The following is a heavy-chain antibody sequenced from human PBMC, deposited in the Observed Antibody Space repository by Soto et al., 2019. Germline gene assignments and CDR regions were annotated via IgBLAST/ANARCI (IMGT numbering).Heavy chain of an antibody. D-gene: IGHD5-12*01. CDR1: GFNFGNFG. Sequence: PGGSLRLSCVASGFNFGNFGMHWVRKAPGKGLEWLTVISNDENIKQDSVGGRFAIARDNSKNTLYLHLTSLRAEDTAIYYCARGLRGVLDYWGQGTLVTVSS. CDR3: ARGLRGVLDY. J-gene: IGHJ4*02. CDR2: ISNDENIK. V-gene: IGHV3-33*01.